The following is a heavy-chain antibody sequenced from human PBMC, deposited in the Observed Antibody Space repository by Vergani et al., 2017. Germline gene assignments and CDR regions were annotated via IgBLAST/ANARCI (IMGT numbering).Heavy chain of an antibody. V-gene: IGHV4-4*02. CDR2: IYHSGST. CDR3: ARFLTGTTIYYYYGMDV. Sequence: QVQLQESGPGLVKPSGTLSLNCAVPGGSISSSNWWSWVRQPPGKGLEWIGEIYHSGSTNYNPSLKSRVTISVDKSKNQFSLKLSSVTAADTAVYYCARFLTGTTIYYYYGMDVWGQGTTVTVSS. J-gene: IGHJ6*02. D-gene: IGHD1-20*01. CDR1: GGSISSSNW.